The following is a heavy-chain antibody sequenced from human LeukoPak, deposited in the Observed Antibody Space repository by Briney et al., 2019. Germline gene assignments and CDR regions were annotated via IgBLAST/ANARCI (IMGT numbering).Heavy chain of an antibody. CDR1: GGSISSGGYS. CDR3: ARANYDILTGYYYGMDV. Sequence: SQTLSLTCAVSGGSISSGGYSWSWIRQPPGKGLEWIGYIYHSGSTYYNPSLKSRVTISVDRSKNQFSLKLSSVTAADTAVYYCARANYDILTGYYYGMDVWGQGTTVTVSS. J-gene: IGHJ6*02. V-gene: IGHV4-30-2*01. D-gene: IGHD3-9*01. CDR2: IYHSGST.